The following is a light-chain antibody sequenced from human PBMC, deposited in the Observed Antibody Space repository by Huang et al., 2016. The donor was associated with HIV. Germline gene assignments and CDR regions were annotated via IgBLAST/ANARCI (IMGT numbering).Light chain of an antibody. Sequence: EIVMTQSPATLSVSPGERATLSCRASQSVSSNLAWYQQKPGQAPRLLIYGASTRATGLRARFSGSGSGTEFTLTISSLQSEDFAVYYCQQYNNWPLYTFGQGTKLEIK. CDR1: QSVSSN. V-gene: IGKV3-15*01. J-gene: IGKJ2*01. CDR2: GAS. CDR3: QQYNNWPLYT.